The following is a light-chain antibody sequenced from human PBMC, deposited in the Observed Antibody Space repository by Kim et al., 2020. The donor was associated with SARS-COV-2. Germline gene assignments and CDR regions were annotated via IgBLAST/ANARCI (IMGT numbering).Light chain of an antibody. CDR3: NSRDSNDNVV. CDR1: SLRSYY. Sequence: SSELTQDPAVSVALGQTVRITCQGDSLRSYYATWXQQKPGQAPILVIYGKNNRPSGIPDRFSVSSSGNTASLTITGTQAGDEADYYCNSRDSNDNVVFGG. CDR2: GKN. V-gene: IGLV3-19*01. J-gene: IGLJ2*01.